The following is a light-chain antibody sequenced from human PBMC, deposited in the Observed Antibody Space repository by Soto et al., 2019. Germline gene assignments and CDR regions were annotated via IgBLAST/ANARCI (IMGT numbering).Light chain of an antibody. V-gene: IGKV3-11*01. CDR3: QQRSNWPMT. CDR2: DAS. Sequence: EIVLPQSPGTLSFSPGDTATLSCRASQSVSSYLAWYQQKPGQAPRLLIYDASNRATGIPARFSGSGSGTDFTLTISSLEPEDFAVYYCQQRSNWPMTFGQGTKVDTK. J-gene: IGKJ1*01. CDR1: QSVSSY.